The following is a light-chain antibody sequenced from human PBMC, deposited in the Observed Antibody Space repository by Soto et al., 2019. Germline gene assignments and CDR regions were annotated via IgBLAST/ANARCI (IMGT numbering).Light chain of an antibody. CDR3: MQPLQTSWT. CDR2: LGS. J-gene: IGKJ1*01. CDR1: QSLLHSNGYNY. V-gene: IGKV2-28*01. Sequence: DIVMTQSPPSLPVTPGEPASISCRSSQSLLHSNGYNYLDWYLQKPGQSPQLLIYLGSNRASGVPDRFSGSGSGTDFTLKISRVEAEDVGVYYCMQPLQTSWTFGQGTKVDIK.